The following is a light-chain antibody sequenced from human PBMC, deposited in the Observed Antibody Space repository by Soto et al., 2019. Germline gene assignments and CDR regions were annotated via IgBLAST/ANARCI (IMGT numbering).Light chain of an antibody. J-gene: IGKJ1*01. CDR2: DAS. V-gene: IGKV1-5*01. CDR3: QQYSSYS. Sequence: DIQMTQSPSSLSASVGDRVTITCRASQSISSWLAWYQQKPGKAPKLLIYDASSLESGVPSRFSRSGSGTEFTLTISSLQADDFATYYCQQYSSYSFGQGTKVDIK. CDR1: QSISSW.